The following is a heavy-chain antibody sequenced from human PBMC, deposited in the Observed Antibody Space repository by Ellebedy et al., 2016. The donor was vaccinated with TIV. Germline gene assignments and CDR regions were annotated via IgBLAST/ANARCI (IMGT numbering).Heavy chain of an antibody. J-gene: IGHJ4*02. CDR2: IIPMFGTA. CDR1: GGTFSSSA. V-gene: IGHV1-69*13. CDR3: ARVGDNGGNSYDY. Sequence: SVKVSCXASGGTFSSSAISWVRQAPGQGLEWMGQIIPMFGTAHYAQKFQGRVTITADESTSTAYMELSSLRSEDTAVYYCARVGDNGGNSYDYWGQGTLVTVSS. D-gene: IGHD4-23*01.